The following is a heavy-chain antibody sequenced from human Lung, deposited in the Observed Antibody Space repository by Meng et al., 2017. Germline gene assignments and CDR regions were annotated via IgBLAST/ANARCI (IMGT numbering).Heavy chain of an antibody. D-gene: IGHD2-8*02. CDR1: GYTFTSYG. V-gene: IGHV1-18*01. CDR3: ARDGDIVLVRGWFDP. Sequence: HVPLGESGAEVKKPGAAVKVSCKASGYTFTSYGISWLRQAPGQGLEWMVWVSTYNGNTTYAQKLQGRVTMTTDTSTSKVYMEMRSLTSDDTAVYYCARDGDIVLVRGWFDPWGQGTLVTVSS. J-gene: IGHJ5*02. CDR2: VSTYNGNT.